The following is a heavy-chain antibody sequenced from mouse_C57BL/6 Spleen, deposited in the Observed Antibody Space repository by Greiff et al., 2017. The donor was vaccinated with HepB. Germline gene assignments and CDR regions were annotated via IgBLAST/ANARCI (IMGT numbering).Heavy chain of an antibody. V-gene: IGHV1-42*01. D-gene: IGHD1-1*01. CDR1: GYSFTGYY. Sequence: VQLKQSGPELVKPGASVKISCKASGYSFTGYYMNWVKQSPEKSLEWIGEINPSTGGTTYNQKFKAKATLTVDKSSSTAYMQLKSLTSEDSAVYYCARDYYGSSIYFDYWGQGTTLTVSS. CDR3: ARDYYGSSIYFDY. CDR2: INPSTGGT. J-gene: IGHJ2*01.